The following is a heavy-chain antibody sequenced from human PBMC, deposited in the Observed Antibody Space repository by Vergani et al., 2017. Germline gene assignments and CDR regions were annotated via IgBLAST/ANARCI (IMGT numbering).Heavy chain of an antibody. D-gene: IGHD2-2*01. V-gene: IGHV1-18*01. CDR1: GYTFTSYG. J-gene: IGHJ6*03. CDR2: ISAYNGNT. Sequence: QVQLVQSGAEVKKPGASVKVSCKASGYTFTSYGISWVRQAPGQGLEWMGWISAYNGNTNYAQKLQGRVTMTTDTSTSTAYMERRSLRSDDTAVYYCARRLIGYCSSTGTYYYDMDVWGKGTTVTVSS. CDR3: ARRLIGYCSSTGTYYYDMDV.